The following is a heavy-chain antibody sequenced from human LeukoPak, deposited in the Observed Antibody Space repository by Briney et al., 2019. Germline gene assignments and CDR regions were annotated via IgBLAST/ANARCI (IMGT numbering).Heavy chain of an antibody. J-gene: IGHJ4*02. CDR1: GGSFSGYY. Sequence: PSETLSLTCAVYGGSFSGYYWSWIRQPPGKGLEWIGEINHSGSTNYNPSLKSRVTISVDTSKNQFSLKLSSVTAADTAVYYCARHVGIHLWSLYFDYWGQGSLVTVSS. D-gene: IGHD5-18*01. CDR3: ARHVGIHLWSLYFDY. V-gene: IGHV4-34*01. CDR2: INHSGST.